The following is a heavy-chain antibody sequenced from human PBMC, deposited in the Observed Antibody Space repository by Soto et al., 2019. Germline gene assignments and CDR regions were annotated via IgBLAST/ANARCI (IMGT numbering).Heavy chain of an antibody. J-gene: IGHJ4*02. CDR1: GFTFSSYA. CDR2: ISYDGSNK. D-gene: IGHD6-13*01. Sequence: QVQLVESGGGVVQPGRSLRLSCAASGFTFSSYAMHWVRQAPGKGLEWVAVISYDGSNKYYADSVKGRFTISRDNSKNTLYLQMNSLRAEDTAVYYCARTDSGYEPYSSSWYGKWTDYWGQGTLVTVSS. CDR3: ARTDSGYEPYSSSWYGKWTDY. V-gene: IGHV3-30-3*01.